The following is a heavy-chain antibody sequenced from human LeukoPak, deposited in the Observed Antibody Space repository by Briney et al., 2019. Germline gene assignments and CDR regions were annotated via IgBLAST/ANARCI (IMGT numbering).Heavy chain of an antibody. Sequence: PGGSLRLSCAASGIIFSDASMSCVRQAPGQGLEWVGRIKRKTDGGTPDYAAPVKGRFTISRDDSKNMLYLQMSSLKTEDTAVYYCTGFGIDYWGQGTLVTVSS. CDR2: IKRKTDGGTP. D-gene: IGHD3-16*01. CDR1: GIIFSDAS. J-gene: IGHJ4*02. V-gene: IGHV3-15*01. CDR3: TGFGIDY.